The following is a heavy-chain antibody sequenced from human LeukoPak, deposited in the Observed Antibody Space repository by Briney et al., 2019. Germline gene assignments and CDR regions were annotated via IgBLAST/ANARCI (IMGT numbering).Heavy chain of an antibody. Sequence: GGSVKVSCKASGGTFSSYAISWVRQAPGQGLEWMGGIIPIFGTANYAQKFQGRVTITTDESTSTAYMELSSLRSEDTAVYYCARAPCSGGSCYFDYYYYLDVWGKGTTVTVSS. CDR1: GGTFSSYA. CDR2: IIPIFGTA. D-gene: IGHD2-15*01. J-gene: IGHJ6*03. CDR3: ARAPCSGGSCYFDYYYYLDV. V-gene: IGHV1-69*05.